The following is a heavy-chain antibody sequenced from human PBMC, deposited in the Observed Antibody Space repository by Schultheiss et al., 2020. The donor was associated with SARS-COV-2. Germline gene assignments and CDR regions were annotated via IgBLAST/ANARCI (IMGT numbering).Heavy chain of an antibody. V-gene: IGHV4-4*07. CDR3: AKEGIAAAGDAFDI. D-gene: IGHD6-13*01. J-gene: IGHJ3*02. CDR1: GGSISSYY. CDR2: IYTSGST. Sequence: SETLSLTCTVSGGSISSYYWSWIRQPAGKGLEWIGRIYTSGSTYYNPSLKSRVTMSVDTSKNQFSLKLSSVTAADTAVYYCAKEGIAAAGDAFDIWGQGTMVTVSS.